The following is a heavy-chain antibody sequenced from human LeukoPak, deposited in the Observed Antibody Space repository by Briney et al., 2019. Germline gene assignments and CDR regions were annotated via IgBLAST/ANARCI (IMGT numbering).Heavy chain of an antibody. J-gene: IGHJ4*02. Sequence: ASVKVSCKASGGAFSSYAISWVRQAPGQGLEWMGRIIPIFGTANYAQKLQGRVTITTDESTSTAYMELSSLRSEDTAVYYCARAGVDTAMVLDYWGQGTLVTVSS. V-gene: IGHV1-69*05. D-gene: IGHD5-18*01. CDR1: GGAFSSYA. CDR2: IIPIFGTA. CDR3: ARAGVDTAMVLDY.